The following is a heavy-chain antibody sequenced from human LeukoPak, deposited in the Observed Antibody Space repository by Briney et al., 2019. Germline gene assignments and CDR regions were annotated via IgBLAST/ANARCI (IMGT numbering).Heavy chain of an antibody. CDR1: GFTFSSYG. CDR2: ISYDGSNK. D-gene: IGHD3-10*01. Sequence: GGSLRLSCAASGFTFSSYGMHWVRQAPGKGLEWVAVISYDGSNKYYADSVKGRFTISRDNSKNTLYLQMNSLRAEDTAVYYCAKDSRGFYYGSGSPGGYWGQGTLVTVSS. V-gene: IGHV3-30*18. CDR3: AKDSRGFYYGSGSPGGY. J-gene: IGHJ4*02.